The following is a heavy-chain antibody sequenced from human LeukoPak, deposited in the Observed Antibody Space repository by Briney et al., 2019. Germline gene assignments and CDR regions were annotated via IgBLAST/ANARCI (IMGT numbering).Heavy chain of an antibody. V-gene: IGHV3-23*01. CDR1: GFTLSSST. CDR3: AKGTDGAGSYRPFDY. D-gene: IGHD3-10*01. J-gene: IGHJ4*02. Sequence: GGSLRLSCAAPGFTLSSSTMSWLRQVQGRGLEWVSAINSGGGTTSAESVKGRFTISRDDSKNTLYLQMNSLRAEDTAVYYCAKGTDGAGSYRPFDYWGQGTLVTVSS. CDR2: INSGGGTT.